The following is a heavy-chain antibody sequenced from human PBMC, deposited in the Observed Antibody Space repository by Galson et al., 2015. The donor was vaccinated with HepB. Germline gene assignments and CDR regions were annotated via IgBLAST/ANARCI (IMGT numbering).Heavy chain of an antibody. Sequence: SCKASGGTFSSYAISWVRQAPGQGLEWMGGIIPIFGTANYAQKFQGRVTMTRDTSTSTVYMELSSLRSEDTAVYYCARGFGYGDYGDYYFDYWGQGTLVTVSS. CDR3: ARGFGYGDYGDYYFDY. V-gene: IGHV1-69*05. CDR1: GGTFSSYA. D-gene: IGHD4-17*01. J-gene: IGHJ4*02. CDR2: IIPIFGTA.